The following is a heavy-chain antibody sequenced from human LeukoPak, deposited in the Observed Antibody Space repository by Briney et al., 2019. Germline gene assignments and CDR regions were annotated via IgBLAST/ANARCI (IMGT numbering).Heavy chain of an antibody. Sequence: GGSLRLSCAASGFTFSSYAMSWVRDPPGKRLEWVSAISGSGVSTYYADPAKGLFTISRDNSKNTLYLQMKSLRAEDTAVYYCAKDRPPNDLPGMDVWGQGTTVTVSS. CDR1: GFTFSSYA. CDR3: AKDRPPNDLPGMDV. J-gene: IGHJ6*02. CDR2: ISGSGVST. V-gene: IGHV3-23*01.